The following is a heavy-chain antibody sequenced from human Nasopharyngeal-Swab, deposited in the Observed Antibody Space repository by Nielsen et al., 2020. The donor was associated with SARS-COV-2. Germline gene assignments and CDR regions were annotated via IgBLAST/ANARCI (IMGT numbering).Heavy chain of an antibody. V-gene: IGHV3-11*04. CDR3: AARIRGAITMSFDY. CDR2: ISISGSTI. D-gene: IGHD3-22*01. CDR1: GFTFSDYY. J-gene: IGHJ4*02. Sequence: GESLKISCAVTGFTFSDYYMSWIRQAPGKGLEWVSYISISGSTIYYADSVKGRFTISRDNAKNSLYLQMNSLRAEDTAVYYCAARIRGAITMSFDYWGQGTLVTVSS.